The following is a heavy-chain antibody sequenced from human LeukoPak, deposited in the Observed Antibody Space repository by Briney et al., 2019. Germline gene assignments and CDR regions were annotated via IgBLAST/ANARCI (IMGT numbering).Heavy chain of an antibody. CDR1: GYTFTSYY. Sequence: GASVKVSCKASGYTFTSYYIHWVRQAPEQGLEWMAIINPSGGTTSYAQKFQGRLTMTRDTSTSTVYMELSSLRSEDTAVYYCARDHRPSYDSSAYYYPGDYWGQGTLVTVSS. J-gene: IGHJ4*02. CDR3: ARDHRPSYDSSAYYYPGDY. CDR2: INPSGGTT. D-gene: IGHD3-22*01. V-gene: IGHV1-46*01.